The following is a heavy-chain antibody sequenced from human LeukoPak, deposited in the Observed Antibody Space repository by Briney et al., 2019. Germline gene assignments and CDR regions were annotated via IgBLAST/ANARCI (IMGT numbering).Heavy chain of an antibody. CDR3: ASPGIAAAGDADFDY. D-gene: IGHD6-13*01. J-gene: IGHJ4*02. CDR2: ISSSSSYI. Sequence: GGSLRLSCAASGFTFSSYSMNWVRRAPGKGLGWVSSISSSSSYIYYADSVKGRFTISRDNAKNSLYLQMNSLRAEDTAVYYCASPGIAAAGDADFDYWGQGTLVTVSS. V-gene: IGHV3-21*01. CDR1: GFTFSSYS.